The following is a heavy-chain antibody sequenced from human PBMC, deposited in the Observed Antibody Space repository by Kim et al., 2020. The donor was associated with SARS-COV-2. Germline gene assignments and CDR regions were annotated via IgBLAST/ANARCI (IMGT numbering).Heavy chain of an antibody. CDR3: ARLPMVRGVDLDY. J-gene: IGHJ4*02. CDR2: MNPNSGNT. V-gene: IGHV1-8*01. D-gene: IGHD3-10*01. Sequence: ASVKVSCKASGYTFTSYDINWVRQATGQGLEWMGWMNPNSGNTGYAQKFQGRVTMTRNTSISTAYMELSSLRSEDTAVYYCARLPMVRGVDLDYWGQGTLVTVSS. CDR1: GYTFTSYD.